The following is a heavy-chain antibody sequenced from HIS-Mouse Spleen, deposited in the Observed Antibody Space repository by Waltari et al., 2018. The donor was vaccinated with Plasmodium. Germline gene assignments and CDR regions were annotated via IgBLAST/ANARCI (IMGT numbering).Heavy chain of an antibody. J-gene: IGHJ4*02. CDR2: KSYDGSNK. CDR3: AKDRRSSSWYVDY. Sequence: QVQLVESGGGVVQPGRSLRLSCAASGFTFSSYGMHWVRQAPGKGLELVAVKSYDGSNKYYADSVKGRFTISRDNSKNTLYLQMNSLRAEDTAVYYCAKDRRSSSWYVDYWGQGTLVTVSS. V-gene: IGHV3-30*18. CDR1: GFTFSSYG. D-gene: IGHD6-13*01.